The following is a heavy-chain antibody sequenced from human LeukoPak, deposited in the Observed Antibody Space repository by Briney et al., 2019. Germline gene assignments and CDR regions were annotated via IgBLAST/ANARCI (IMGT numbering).Heavy chain of an antibody. CDR1: GGSISSYY. CDR2: IYTSGST. CDR3: AREQSLHYYDSSGYGD. D-gene: IGHD3-22*01. J-gene: IGHJ4*02. V-gene: IGHV4-4*07. Sequence: SETLSLTCTVSGGSISSYYWSWIRQPAGKGLEWIGRIYTSGSTNYNPSLKSRVTMSVDTSKNQFSLKLSSVTAADTAVYYCAREQSLHYYDSSGYGDWGQGTLVTVSS.